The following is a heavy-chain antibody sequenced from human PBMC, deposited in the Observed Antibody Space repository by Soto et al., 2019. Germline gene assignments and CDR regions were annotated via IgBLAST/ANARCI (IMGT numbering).Heavy chain of an antibody. V-gene: IGHV1-46*03. CDR3: ARTTVSRNYYDY. CDR1: GYTFTSYY. D-gene: IGHD4-17*01. CDR2: INPSGGST. Sequence: GASVKVSCKASGYTFTSYYMHWVRQAPGQGLEWMGIINPSGGSTSYAQKFQGRVTMTRDTSASTVYMELSSLRSEDTAVYYCARTTVSRNYYDYWGQGTLVTVSS. J-gene: IGHJ4*02.